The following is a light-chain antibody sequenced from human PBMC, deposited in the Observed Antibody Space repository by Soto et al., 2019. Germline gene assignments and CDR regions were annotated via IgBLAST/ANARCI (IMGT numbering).Light chain of an antibody. J-gene: IGKJ3*01. CDR3: QQRTNWPRSFT. Sequence: EIVLTQSPATLSLSPGERATLSCRASQSVSSYLAWYQQKPGQAPRLLIYDTSNRATGIPARFSGSGSGTDFTLTISSLEPEDFAVYYCQQRTNWPRSFTFGPGTKVDTK. CDR2: DTS. CDR1: QSVSSY. V-gene: IGKV3-11*01.